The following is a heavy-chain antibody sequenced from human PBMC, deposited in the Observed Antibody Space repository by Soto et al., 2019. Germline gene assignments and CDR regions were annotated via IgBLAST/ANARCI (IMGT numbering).Heavy chain of an antibody. J-gene: IGHJ4*02. CDR2: IYYSGST. CDR1: GGSISSSSYY. V-gene: IGHV4-39*01. CDR3: AKYSSSSSDY. Sequence: ETLSLTCTVSGGSISSSSYYWVWIRQPPGKGLEWIGSIYYSGSTYYNPSLKSRVTISVDTSKNQFSLKLSSVTAADTAVYYCAKYSSSSSDYWXQGTLVTVSS. D-gene: IGHD6-6*01.